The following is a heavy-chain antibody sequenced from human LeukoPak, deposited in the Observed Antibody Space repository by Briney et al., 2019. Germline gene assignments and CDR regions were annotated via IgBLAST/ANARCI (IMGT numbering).Heavy chain of an antibody. V-gene: IGHV3-23*01. CDR3: AKLGLRFLEWFHSYYSDY. J-gene: IGHJ4*02. Sequence: GGSLRLSCAASGFTFSSYAMSWVRQAPGKGLEWVSAISGSGGSTYYADSVKGRFTISRDNSKNTLYLQMNSLRAEDTAVYYCAKLGLRFLEWFHSYYSDYWGQGTLVTVSS. D-gene: IGHD3-3*01. CDR1: GFTFSSYA. CDR2: ISGSGGST.